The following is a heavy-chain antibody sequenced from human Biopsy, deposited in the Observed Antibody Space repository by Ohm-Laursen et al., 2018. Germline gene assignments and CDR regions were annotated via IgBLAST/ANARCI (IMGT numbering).Heavy chain of an antibody. CDR3: AREEDNSGYDYYGMDV. J-gene: IGHJ6*02. CDR2: ISDFSGQT. D-gene: IGHD3-22*01. CDR1: SYTFTDYN. Sequence: ASVKVSCKVSSYTFTDYNIHWMRQAPGQGLEWMGWISDFSGQTNYAQKFQGRVTMTTDASRSTAYMELRTLRSDDTAVYYCAREEDNSGYDYYGMDVWGQGTTVTVSS. V-gene: IGHV1-18*04.